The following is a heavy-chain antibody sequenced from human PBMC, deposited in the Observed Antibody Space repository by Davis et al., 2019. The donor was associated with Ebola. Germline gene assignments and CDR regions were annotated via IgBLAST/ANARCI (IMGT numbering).Heavy chain of an antibody. CDR1: GGSFSGYY. V-gene: IGHV4-34*01. CDR3: ARRMYYDFWSGYPYDAFDI. D-gene: IGHD3-3*01. J-gene: IGHJ3*02. CDR2: INHSGST. Sequence: MPSETLSLTCAAYGGSFSGYYWSWIRQPPGKGLEWIGEINHSGSTKYKPSLTSRVTISVDTSKNQFSLKLSSVTAADTAVYYCARRMYYDFWSGYPYDAFDIWGQGTMVTVSS.